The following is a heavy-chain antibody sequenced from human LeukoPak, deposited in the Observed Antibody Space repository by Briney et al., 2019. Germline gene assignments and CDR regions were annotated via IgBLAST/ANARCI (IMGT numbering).Heavy chain of an antibody. J-gene: IGHJ6*04. CDR3: AELGITMIGGV. CDR2: ISSSSSYI. CDR1: RFTFSSYS. V-gene: IGHV3-21*01. D-gene: IGHD3-10*02. Sequence: KTGGSLRLSCAASRFTFSSYSMNWVRQAPGKGLEWVSSISSSSSYIYYADSVKSRFTISRDNAKNSLYLQMNSLRAEDTAVYYCAELGITMIGGVWGKGTTVTISS.